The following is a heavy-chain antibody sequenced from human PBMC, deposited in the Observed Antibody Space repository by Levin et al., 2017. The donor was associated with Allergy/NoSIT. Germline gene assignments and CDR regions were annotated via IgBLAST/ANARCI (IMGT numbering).Heavy chain of an antibody. J-gene: IGHJ4*02. CDR2: IYYSGST. D-gene: IGHD5-18*01. V-gene: IGHV4-59*01. CDR1: GGSISSYY. Sequence: PSETLSLTCTVSGGSISSYYWSWIRQPPGKGLEWIGYIYYSGSTNYNPSLKSRVTISVDTSKNQFSLKLSSVTAADTAVYYCAREGDTAMVLWGQGTLVTVSS. CDR3: AREGDTAMVL.